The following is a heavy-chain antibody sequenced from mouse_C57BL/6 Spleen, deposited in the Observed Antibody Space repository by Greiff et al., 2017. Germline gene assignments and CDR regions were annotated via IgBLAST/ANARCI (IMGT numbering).Heavy chain of an antibody. D-gene: IGHD1-1*01. V-gene: IGHV1-4*01. J-gene: IGHJ1*03. CDR1: GYTFTSYT. CDR3: ARHYYGSSYWYFDV. CDR2: INPSSGYT. Sequence: QVHVKQSGAELARPGASVKMSCKASGYTFTSYTMHWVKQRPGQGLEWIGYINPSSGYTKYNQKFKDKATLTADKSSSTAYMQLSSLTSEDSAVXYCARHYYGSSYWYFDVWGTGTTVTVSS.